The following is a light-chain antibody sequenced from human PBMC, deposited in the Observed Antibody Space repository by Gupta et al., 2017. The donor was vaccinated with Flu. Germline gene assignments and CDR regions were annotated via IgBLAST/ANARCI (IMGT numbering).Light chain of an antibody. CDR2: AAS. Sequence: ASLSVSPGERAALSCRASQSVTTNLAWYQQKPGQAPRLLIYAASTRATGIPARLSGSGSGTEFTLTISSLQSEDFAVYYCQQYNNWPPITFGQGTRLEIK. CDR1: QSVTTN. J-gene: IGKJ5*01. CDR3: QQYNNWPPIT. V-gene: IGKV3-15*01.